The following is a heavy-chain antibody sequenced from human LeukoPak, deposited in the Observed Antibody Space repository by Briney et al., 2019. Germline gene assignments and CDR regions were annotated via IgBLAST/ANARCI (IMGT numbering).Heavy chain of an antibody. Sequence: PSETLSLTCTVSGGSINSYYWGWIRQPPGKGLEWIGSIYYSGSTYYNPSLKSRVTISVDTSKNQFSLKLSSVTAADTAVYYCAREGRDMVRGVIITSPYFDYWGQGTLVTVSS. V-gene: IGHV4-39*07. J-gene: IGHJ4*02. D-gene: IGHD3-10*01. CDR2: IYYSGST. CDR3: AREGRDMVRGVIITSPYFDY. CDR1: GGSINSYY.